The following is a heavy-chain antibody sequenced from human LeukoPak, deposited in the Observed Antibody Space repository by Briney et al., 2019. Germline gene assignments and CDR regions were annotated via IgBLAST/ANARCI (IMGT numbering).Heavy chain of an antibody. CDR1: GFTFSGYW. J-gene: IGHJ4*02. Sequence: GGSLRLSCSASGFTFSGYWRQWVRQAPGKGLVWVSRISSDGSSTDYADSVKGRFTISRDNAKNTLYLQMNSLRAEDTAVYYGTSRIPYDSSSYWGQGTLVTVSS. D-gene: IGHD3-22*01. CDR3: TSRIPYDSSSY. CDR2: ISSDGSST. V-gene: IGHV3-74*01.